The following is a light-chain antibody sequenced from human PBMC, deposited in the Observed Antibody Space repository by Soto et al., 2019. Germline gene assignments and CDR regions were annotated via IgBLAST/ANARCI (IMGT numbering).Light chain of an antibody. CDR2: DVS. V-gene: IGLV2-14*01. Sequence: QPDLTQPASVSGSPGQSSTISCTRTSSDVGGYNYVSWYQQHPGKAPKLMIYDVSNRPSGVSNRFSGSKSGNTASLTISGLQAEDEADYYCSSYTSSSTLVFGTGTKVTVL. CDR3: SSYTSSSTLV. J-gene: IGLJ1*01. CDR1: SSDVGGYNY.